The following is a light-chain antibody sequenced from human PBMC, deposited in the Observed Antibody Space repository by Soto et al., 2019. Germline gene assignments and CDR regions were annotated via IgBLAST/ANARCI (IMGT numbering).Light chain of an antibody. Sequence: QSPLTQPRSVSGAPEQAVTISCTGTSSDVGGYNYVSWYQHQPGKAPKLLIYDVDKRPSGVPGRFSGSKSGNTASLTISGLQAEDEPASYCCSYAGSYPFVFGTGTKVTV. J-gene: IGLJ1*01. CDR2: DVD. CDR1: SSDVGGYNY. V-gene: IGLV2-11*02. CDR3: CSYAGSYPFV.